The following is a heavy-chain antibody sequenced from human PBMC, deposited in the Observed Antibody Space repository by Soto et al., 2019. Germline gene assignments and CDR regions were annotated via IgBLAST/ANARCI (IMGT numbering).Heavy chain of an antibody. CDR1: GGTFSSYA. D-gene: IGHD3-22*01. Sequence: GASVKVSCKASGGTFSSYAISWVRHAPGKGLEWMGGIIPIFGTANYAQKFPGRVTITADESTSTAYMELRSLGSEDTAVYYCASLDSYDSSGYYHPDYWGQGTLVTVSS. CDR3: ASLDSYDSSGYYHPDY. J-gene: IGHJ4*02. V-gene: IGHV1-69*13. CDR2: IIPIFGTA.